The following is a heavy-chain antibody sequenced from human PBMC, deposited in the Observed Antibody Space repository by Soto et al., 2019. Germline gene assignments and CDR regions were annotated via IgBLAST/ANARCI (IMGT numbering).Heavy chain of an antibody. D-gene: IGHD6-13*01. J-gene: IGHJ6*02. CDR1: GFTFSSYG. CDR3: ARDSKYSSSLDV. Sequence: GGSLRLSCAASGFTFSSYGMHWVRQAPGKGLEWVAVIWYDGSNKYYADSVKGRFTISRDNSKNTLYLQMNSLRAEDTAVYYCARDSKYSSSLDVWGQGTTVTVSS. CDR2: IWYDGSNK. V-gene: IGHV3-33*01.